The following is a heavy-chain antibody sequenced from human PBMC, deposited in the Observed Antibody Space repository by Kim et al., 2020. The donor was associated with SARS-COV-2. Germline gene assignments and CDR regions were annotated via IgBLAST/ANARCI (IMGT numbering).Heavy chain of an antibody. CDR1: GFTFSDYW. CDR3: AKEPEDMWETTGWYVDF. Sequence: GGSLRLSCTASGFTFSDYWMSWVRQAPGKRLEWVANIKQDGSEKYYVESVKGRFTISRDNAKNALYLQIDSLRAEDTAVYYCAKEPEDMWETTGWYVDFWGRGTQVIVPS. D-gene: IGHD6-19*01. V-gene: IGHV3-7*03. J-gene: IGHJ4*02. CDR2: IKQDGSEK.